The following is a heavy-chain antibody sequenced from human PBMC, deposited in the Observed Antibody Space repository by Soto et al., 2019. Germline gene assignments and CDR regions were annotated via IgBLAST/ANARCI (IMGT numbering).Heavy chain of an antibody. J-gene: IGHJ4*02. CDR1: GGSISSYY. V-gene: IGHV4-59*12. CDR2: IYYSGST. D-gene: IGHD3-16*02. Sequence: SETLSLTCTVSGGSISSYYWSWIRQPPGKGLEWIGYIYYSGSTNYNPSLKSRVTISVDTSKNQFSLKLSSVTAADTAVYYGARGLTMGALPSHFHYWGQGTQVT. CDR3: ARGLTMGALPSHFHY.